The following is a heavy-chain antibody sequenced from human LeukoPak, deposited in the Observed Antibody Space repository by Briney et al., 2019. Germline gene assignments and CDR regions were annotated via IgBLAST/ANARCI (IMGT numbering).Heavy chain of an antibody. Sequence: SETLSLTCAVSGDSIRSDSWWIWVRQAPGKVLEWTGVRYHDGRRTYNPSLKSRVSISLDESENQFSLELTSVTAADTAVYFCAREKGHLMEVDVWGQGTTVTVSS. CDR1: GDSIRSDSW. CDR3: AREKGHLMEVDV. CDR2: RYHDGRR. J-gene: IGHJ6*02. V-gene: IGHV4-4*02. D-gene: IGHD3-3*01.